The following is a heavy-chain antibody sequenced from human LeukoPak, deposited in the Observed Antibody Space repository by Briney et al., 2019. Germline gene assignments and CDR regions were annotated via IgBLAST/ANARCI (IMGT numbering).Heavy chain of an antibody. J-gene: IGHJ6*02. D-gene: IGHD2-2*01. CDR3: ARVLGYCSSTSCSRHYYYYGMDV. CDR2: IYHDGTT. V-gene: IGHV4-4*02. Sequence: SETLSLTCAVSGGSISSSNWWSWVRQPPGKGLEWIGEIYHDGTTNYNPSLKSRVTISVDKSKNQFSLKLSSVTAADTAVYYCARVLGYCSSTSCSRHYYYYGMDVWGQGTTVTVSS. CDR1: GGSISSSNW.